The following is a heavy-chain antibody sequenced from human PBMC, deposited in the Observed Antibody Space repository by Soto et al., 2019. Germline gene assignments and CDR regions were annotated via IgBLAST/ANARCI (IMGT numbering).Heavy chain of an antibody. D-gene: IGHD2-21*02. CDR2: IYPGDSDT. CDR1: GYNFDTKW. V-gene: IGHV5-51*01. Sequence: PGESLKISCKGSGYNFDTKWIAWVRQMPGKGLEWMGIIYPGDSDTRYSPSFQGQVTISADKSLTTAYLQWSSLKASDTAMYYCARDSGGNSCPFDPWGQGPLVTVSS. J-gene: IGHJ5*02. CDR3: ARDSGGNSCPFDP.